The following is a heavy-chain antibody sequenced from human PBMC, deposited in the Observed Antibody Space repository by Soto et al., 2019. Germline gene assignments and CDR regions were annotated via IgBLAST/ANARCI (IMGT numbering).Heavy chain of an antibody. CDR3: ARGGVGNKRAMVRSYYFDY. J-gene: IGHJ4*02. Sequence: SETLSLTCAVYGGSFSGYYWSWIRQPPGKGLEWIGEINHSGSTNYNPSLKSRVTISVDTSKNQFSLKLSSVTAADTAVYYCARGGVGNKRAMVRSYYFDYWGQGTLVTVSS. CDR1: GGSFSGYY. D-gene: IGHD5-18*01. CDR2: INHSGST. V-gene: IGHV4-34*01.